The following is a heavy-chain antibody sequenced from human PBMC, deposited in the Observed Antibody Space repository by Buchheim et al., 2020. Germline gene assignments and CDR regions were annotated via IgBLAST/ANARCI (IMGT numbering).Heavy chain of an antibody. CDR1: GGSFSGYY. CDR2: INHSGST. Sequence: QVQLQQWGAGLLKPSETLSLTCAVYGGSFSGYYWSWIRQPPGKGLEWIGEINHSGSTNYNPSLKSRVTISVDTSKNQFSLKLSSVTAADTAVYYCARGSSCSGGSCYSYYYGMDVWGQGTT. D-gene: IGHD2-15*01. J-gene: IGHJ6*02. CDR3: ARGSSCSGGSCYSYYYGMDV. V-gene: IGHV4-34*01.